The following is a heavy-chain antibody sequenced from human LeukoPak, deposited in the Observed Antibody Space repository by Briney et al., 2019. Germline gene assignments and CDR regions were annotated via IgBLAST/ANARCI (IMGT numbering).Heavy chain of an antibody. J-gene: IGHJ3*02. Sequence: ASVKVSCKASGYTFTSYAMHWVRQAPGQRLEWMGWINAGNGNTKYSQKFQGRVTITRDTSASTAYMELSSLRSEDTAVYYCARVQGASGIAAQDAFDIWGQGTMVTVSS. D-gene: IGHD6-13*01. CDR1: GYTFTSYA. V-gene: IGHV1-3*01. CDR3: ARVQGASGIAAQDAFDI. CDR2: INAGNGNT.